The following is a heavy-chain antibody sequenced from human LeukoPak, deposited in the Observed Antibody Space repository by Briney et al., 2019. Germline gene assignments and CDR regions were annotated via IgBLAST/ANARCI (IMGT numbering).Heavy chain of an antibody. CDR2: ISSSSSYI. V-gene: IGHV3-21*01. Sequence: TGGSLRLSCAASGFTFSSYSMTWVRQAPGKGLEWVSSISSSSSYIYYADSVKGRFTISRDNARNSLYLQMNSLRAEDTAVYYYAYPAHYYGSGSPDYWGQGTLVTVSS. J-gene: IGHJ4*02. D-gene: IGHD3-10*01. CDR1: GFTFSSYS. CDR3: AYPAHYYGSGSPDY.